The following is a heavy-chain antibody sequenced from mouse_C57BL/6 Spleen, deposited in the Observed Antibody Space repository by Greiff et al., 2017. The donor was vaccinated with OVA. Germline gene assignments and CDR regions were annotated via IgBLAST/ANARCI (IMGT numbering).Heavy chain of an antibody. Sequence: QVQLQQPGAELVKPGASVKLSCKASGYTFTSYWMHWVKQRPGRGLEWIGRIDPNSGGTKYNEKFKSKATLTVDKSSSTAYMQLSGLTSEDSAVYYWARGEYSNDDAMDYWGQGTSVTGSS. D-gene: IGHD2-12*01. J-gene: IGHJ4*01. V-gene: IGHV1-72*01. CDR1: GYTFTSYW. CDR2: IDPNSGGT. CDR3: ARGEYSNDDAMDY.